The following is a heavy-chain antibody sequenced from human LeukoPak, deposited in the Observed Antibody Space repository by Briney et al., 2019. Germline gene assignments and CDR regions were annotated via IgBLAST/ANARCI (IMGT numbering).Heavy chain of an antibody. CDR2: ISGSGGST. D-gene: IGHD2-2*01. J-gene: IGHJ4*02. V-gene: IGHV3-23*01. Sequence: TGGSLRLSCAASGFTFSSYAMSWVRQAPGKGLEWVSAISGSGGSTYYADSVKGRFTISRDNSKNTLYLQMNSLRAEDTAVYYCAKAIVVVPAAIDYWGQGTLVTVSS. CDR3: AKAIVVVPAAIDY. CDR1: GFTFSSYA.